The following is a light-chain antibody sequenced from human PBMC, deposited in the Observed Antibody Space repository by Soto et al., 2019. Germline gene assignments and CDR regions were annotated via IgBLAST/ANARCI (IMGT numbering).Light chain of an antibody. V-gene: IGKV4-1*01. CDR3: QQYYSTPLT. CDR2: WAS. J-gene: IGKJ4*01. CDR1: QSVLYNSNNKNY. Sequence: DIVMTQSPDSLAVSLGERATINCKSSQSVLYNSNNKNYLAWYQQKPGQPPKLLIYWASTRESGVPDRFSGGRSGTDFPLTISSLQADDVAVYYCQQYYSTPLTFGGGTKVEIK.